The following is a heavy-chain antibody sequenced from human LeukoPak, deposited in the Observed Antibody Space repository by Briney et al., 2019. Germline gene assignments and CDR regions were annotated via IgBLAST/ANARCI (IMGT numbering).Heavy chain of an antibody. Sequence: ASVKVSCKASGYTFTGYYMHWVRQAPGQGVEWMGWINPNSGGTNYAQKFKGRVTMTRDTSISTAYMELSRLRSDDTAVYYCARRDSRYCSSTSCSKSPLGYWGQGTLVTVSS. CDR1: GYTFTGYY. CDR3: ARRDSRYCSSTSCSKSPLGY. J-gene: IGHJ4*02. D-gene: IGHD2-2*01. V-gene: IGHV1-2*02. CDR2: INPNSGGT.